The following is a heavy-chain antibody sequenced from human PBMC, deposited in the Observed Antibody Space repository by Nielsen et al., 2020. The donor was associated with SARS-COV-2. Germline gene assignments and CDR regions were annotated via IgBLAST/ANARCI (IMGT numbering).Heavy chain of an antibody. D-gene: IGHD6-13*01. CDR2: IDWGDDK. J-gene: IGHJ4*02. CDR1: GFSLYTSGIC. V-gene: IGHV2-70*01. Sequence: SGPTLVKPTQTLTLTCALSGFSLYTSGICMSWIRQPPGKALEWLALIDWGDDKYYSTSLKTRLTISKDTSKNQVVLTMTNMDPVDTATYYCARTTAATGPFDYWGRGTLVTVSS. CDR3: ARTTAATGPFDY.